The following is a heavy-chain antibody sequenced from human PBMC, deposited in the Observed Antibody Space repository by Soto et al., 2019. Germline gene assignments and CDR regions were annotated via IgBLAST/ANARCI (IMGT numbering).Heavy chain of an antibody. CDR2: IYYSGST. J-gene: IGHJ4*02. V-gene: IGHV4-39*01. CDR3: ARHNPRDNWNYDY. D-gene: IGHD1-7*01. CDR1: GGSISSSSYY. Sequence: PSETLSLTCTVSGGSISSSSYYWGWIRQPPGKGLEWIGSIYYSGSTYYNPSLKSRVTISVDTSKNQFSLKLSSVTAADTAVYYCARHNPRDNWNYDYWGQGTPVTVSS.